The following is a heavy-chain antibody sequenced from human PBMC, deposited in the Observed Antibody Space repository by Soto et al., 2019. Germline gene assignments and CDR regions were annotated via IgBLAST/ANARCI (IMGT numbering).Heavy chain of an antibody. CDR1: GFTFSSYG. CDR3: AKCGVAGDLWLRPPLHCYYGMDV. CDR2: ISYDGSNK. Sequence: QVQLVESGGGVVQPGRSLRLSCAASGFTFSSYGMHWVRQDPGTGLVWVAVISYDGSNKYYADSVKGRFTTSRDNSKNTLYLRMNSQRADDTAVEYCAKCGVAGDLWLRPPLHCYYGMDVLGQGTTVTVSS. D-gene: IGHD3-10*01. V-gene: IGHV3-30*18. J-gene: IGHJ6*01.